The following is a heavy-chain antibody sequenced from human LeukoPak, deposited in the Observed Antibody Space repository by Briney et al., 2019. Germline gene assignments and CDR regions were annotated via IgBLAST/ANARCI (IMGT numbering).Heavy chain of an antibody. J-gene: IGHJ3*02. CDR1: GGSFSGYY. D-gene: IGHD3-3*01. V-gene: IGHV4-34*01. CDR3: ARRRELRFLEWLKDAFDI. CDR2: INHSGST. Sequence: SETLSLTCAVYGGSFSGYYWSWIRQPPGKGLEWIGEINHSGSTNYNPSLKGRVTISVDTSKNQFSLKLSSVTAADTAVYYCARRRELRFLEWLKDAFDIWGQGTMVTVSS.